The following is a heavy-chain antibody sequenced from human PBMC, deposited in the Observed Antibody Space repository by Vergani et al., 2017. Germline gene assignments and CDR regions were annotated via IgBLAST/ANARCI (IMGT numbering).Heavy chain of an antibody. Sequence: EVQLVESGGGLVKPGGSLRLSCAASGFTFSSYSMNWVRQAPGKGLEWVSSISSSSSYIYYADSVKGRFTISRDNAKNSLYRQMNSLRAEDTAVYYCARDRGFVVDGAFDIWGQGTMVTVSS. CDR2: ISSSSSYI. D-gene: IGHD2-2*01. CDR3: ARDRGFVVDGAFDI. CDR1: GFTFSSYS. J-gene: IGHJ3*02. V-gene: IGHV3-21*01.